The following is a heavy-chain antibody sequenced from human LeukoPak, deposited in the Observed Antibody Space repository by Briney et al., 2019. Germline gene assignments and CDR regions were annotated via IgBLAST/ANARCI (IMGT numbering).Heavy chain of an antibody. J-gene: IGHJ4*02. V-gene: IGHV4-34*01. Sequence: SETLSLTCAVYGGSFSGYYWSWIRQPPGKGLEWIGEINHSGSTNYNPSLKSRVTISVDTPKNQFSLKLSSVTAADTAVYYCARGPGFSSTFDYWGQGTLVTVSS. CDR2: INHSGST. D-gene: IGHD6-13*01. CDR3: ARGPGFSSTFDY. CDR1: GGSFSGYY.